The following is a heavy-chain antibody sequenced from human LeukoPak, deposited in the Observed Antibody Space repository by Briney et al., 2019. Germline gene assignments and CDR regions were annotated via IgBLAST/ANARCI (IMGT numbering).Heavy chain of an antibody. V-gene: IGHV4-39*07. Sequence: SETLSLTCTVSGGSISSSTNYWGWIRQPPGKGLEWIGSIYYSGSTYYNPSLNSRVTISVYTSKNQFSLNLSSVTAADTAVYYCASGGYRTFDYWGQGTLVTVSS. CDR3: ASGGYRTFDY. CDR1: GGSISSSTNY. J-gene: IGHJ4*02. CDR2: IYYSGST. D-gene: IGHD3-22*01.